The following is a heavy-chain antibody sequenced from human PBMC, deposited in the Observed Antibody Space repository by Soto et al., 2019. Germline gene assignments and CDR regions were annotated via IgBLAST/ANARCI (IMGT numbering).Heavy chain of an antibody. J-gene: IGHJ5*02. CDR3: ARAPPP. Sequence: SETLSLTCAVYGGSISSGGYSWSWVRQPPGKGLEWIGYIYHSGSTYYNPSLKSRVTISVDRSKNQFSLKLSSVTAADTAVYYWARAPPPWGGGTRVTVS. CDR2: IYHSGST. CDR1: GGSISSGGYS. V-gene: IGHV4-30-2*01.